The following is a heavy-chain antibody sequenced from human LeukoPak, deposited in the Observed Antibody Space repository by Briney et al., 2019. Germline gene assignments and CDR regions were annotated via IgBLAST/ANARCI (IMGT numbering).Heavy chain of an antibody. Sequence: ASVKVSCKASGYTFTSYDINWVRQATGQGLEWMGWVNPNSSNTGYAQKFQGRVTMTRTTSISTAYMELSSLRSEDTAVYYCARVSHSGFDWLFHPYHYGMDVWGQGTTVTVSS. CDR1: GYTFTSYD. CDR3: ARVSHSGFDWLFHPYHYGMDV. CDR2: VNPNSSNT. D-gene: IGHD3-9*01. V-gene: IGHV1-8*01. J-gene: IGHJ6*02.